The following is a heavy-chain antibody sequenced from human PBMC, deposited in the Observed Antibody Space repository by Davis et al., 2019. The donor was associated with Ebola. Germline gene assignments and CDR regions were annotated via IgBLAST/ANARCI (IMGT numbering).Heavy chain of an antibody. J-gene: IGHJ3*01. V-gene: IGHV3-23*01. CDR2: MSGSGVST. Sequence: GESLKISCSASGFALSSHAMNWVRQAPGKGLEWVSVMSGSGVSTYYADSVKGRFTISRDLSKNTLYLQMNSLRAEDTALYYCAKDTSHVWFDVWGQGTMVTVSS. D-gene: IGHD1-26*01. CDR3: AKDTSHVWFDV. CDR1: GFALSSHA.